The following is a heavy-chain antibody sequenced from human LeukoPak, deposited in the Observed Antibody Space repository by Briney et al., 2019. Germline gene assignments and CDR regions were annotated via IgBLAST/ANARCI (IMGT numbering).Heavy chain of an antibody. CDR1: GGTFSSYA. CDR3: ARGGSYYGSGSYYGAGFDY. D-gene: IGHD3-10*01. CDR2: IIPIFGTA. Sequence: SVKVSCKASGGTFSSYAISWVRQAPGQGLEWMGGIIPIFGTANYAQKFQGRVTITTDESTSTAYMELSSLRSEDTAVYYCARGGSYYGSGSYYGAGFDYWGQGTLVTVSS. J-gene: IGHJ4*02. V-gene: IGHV1-69*05.